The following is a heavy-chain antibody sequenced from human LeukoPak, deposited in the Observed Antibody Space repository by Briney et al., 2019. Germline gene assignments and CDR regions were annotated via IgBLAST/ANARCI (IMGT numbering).Heavy chain of an antibody. V-gene: IGHV3-23*01. CDR1: GFTFSSYA. J-gene: IGHJ4*02. D-gene: IGHD5-12*01. Sequence: PGGSLRLSCAASGFTFSSYAMSWVRQAPGKGLEWVSGVSDSGGSTYYADSVKGRFTISRDNSKNTLYLQMNSLRAEDTAVYYCAKDLDIVATITGNWGQGTLVTVSS. CDR2: VSDSGGST. CDR3: AKDLDIVATITGN.